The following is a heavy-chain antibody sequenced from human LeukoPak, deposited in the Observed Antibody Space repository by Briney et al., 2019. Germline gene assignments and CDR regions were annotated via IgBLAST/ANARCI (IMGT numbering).Heavy chain of an antibody. Sequence: GGSLRLSCAASGFTFSSYAMSWVRQAPGKGLEWVSAISGSGGSTYYADSVKGRFTTSRDNSKNTLYLQMNSLRAEDTAVYYCAKDMVRGVIIGPDFDYWGQGTLVTVSS. CDR3: AKDMVRGVIIGPDFDY. CDR1: GFTFSSYA. D-gene: IGHD3-10*01. V-gene: IGHV3-23*01. CDR2: ISGSGGST. J-gene: IGHJ4*02.